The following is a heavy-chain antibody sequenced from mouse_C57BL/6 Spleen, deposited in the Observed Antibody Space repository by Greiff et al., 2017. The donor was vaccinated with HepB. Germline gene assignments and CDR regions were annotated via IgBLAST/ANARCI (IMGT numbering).Heavy chain of an antibody. V-gene: IGHV1-55*01. J-gene: IGHJ2*01. CDR1: GYTFTSYW. CDR3: AREGNTTLVSFFDV. Sequence: VQLQQPGAGLVKPGASVKMSCKASGYTFTSYWITWVKQRPGQGLEWIGDIYPGSGSTNYNEKFKSKATLTVDTSSSTAYMQLSSLTSEDAAVYYCAREGNTTLVSFFDVWGPGTTLTVSS. CDR2: IYPGSGST. D-gene: IGHD1-1*01.